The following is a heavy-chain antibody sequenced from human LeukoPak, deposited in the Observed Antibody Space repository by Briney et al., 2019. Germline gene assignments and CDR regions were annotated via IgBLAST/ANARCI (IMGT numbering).Heavy chain of an antibody. CDR2: INPNSGGT. D-gene: IGHD6-25*01. CDR1: GYTFTGYY. V-gene: IGHV1-2*02. CDR3: ARDPSDSGKMWNYFDY. J-gene: IGHJ4*02. Sequence: ASVKVSCKASGYTFTGYYMHWVRQAPGQGLEWMGWINPNSGGTNYAQKLQGRVTMTTDTSTSTAYMELRSLRSDDTAVYYCARDPSDSGKMWNYFDYWGQGTLVTVSS.